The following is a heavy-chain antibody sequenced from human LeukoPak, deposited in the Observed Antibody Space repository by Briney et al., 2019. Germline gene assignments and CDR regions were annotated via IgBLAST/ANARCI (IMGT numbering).Heavy chain of an antibody. Sequence: PGGSLRLSCAASGFTFSRFWMTWVRQAPGKGLEWVAVISYDGSNKYYADSVKGRFTISRDNAKNSLYLQMNSLRAEDTAVYYCARDLLWFGELFHDAFDIWGQGTMVTVSS. CDR2: ISYDGSNK. D-gene: IGHD3-10*01. J-gene: IGHJ3*02. CDR1: GFTFSRFW. CDR3: ARDLLWFGELFHDAFDI. V-gene: IGHV3-30*03.